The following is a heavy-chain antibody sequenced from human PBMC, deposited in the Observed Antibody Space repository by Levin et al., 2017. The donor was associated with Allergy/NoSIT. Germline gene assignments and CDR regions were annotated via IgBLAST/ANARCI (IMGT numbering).Heavy chain of an antibody. J-gene: IGHJ6*02. CDR3: AKDEGLWSMIVFGGMDV. CDR2: ILYEGSNK. Sequence: GGSLRLSCAASGFTFSSNGMHWVRQAPGKGLEWVAAILYEGSNKYYADSVKGRFTISRDNSKKTLYLQMNSLRAEDTAVYYCAKDEGLWSMIVFGGMDVWGQGTTVTVSS. D-gene: IGHD3-22*01. V-gene: IGHV3-30*18. CDR1: GFTFSSNG.